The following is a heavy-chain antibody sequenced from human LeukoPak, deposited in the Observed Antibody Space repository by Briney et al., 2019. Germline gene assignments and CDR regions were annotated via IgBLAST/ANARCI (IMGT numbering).Heavy chain of an antibody. Sequence: TSETLSLTCTVSGGSISSSSYYWGWIRQPPGKGLEWIGRIYYSGSTYYNPSPKRRVTISVEKSKNQFSLKLSSVPAADKAVYYCARQEERITIFGVVIDDFDYWGQGTLVTVSS. CDR3: ARQEERITIFGVVIDDFDY. CDR2: IYYSGST. D-gene: IGHD3-3*01. V-gene: IGHV4-39*01. CDR1: GGSISSSSYY. J-gene: IGHJ4*02.